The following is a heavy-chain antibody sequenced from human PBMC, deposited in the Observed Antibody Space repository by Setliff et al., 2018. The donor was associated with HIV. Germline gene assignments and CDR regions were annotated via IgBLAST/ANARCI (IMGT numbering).Heavy chain of an antibody. CDR1: NGSIRSGNHY. CDR3: ARAGQYDFLGGFSAQPLDP. J-gene: IGHJ5*02. CDR2: IFYRGST. Sequence: PSETLSLTCTVSNGSIRSGNHYWSWIRQHPGKGLEWIGYIFYRGSTYYNPSLKSRVSLSIDTSKNYFSLKHTSVTAADTAMYFCARAGQYDFLGGFSAQPLDPWGRGILVTVSS. D-gene: IGHD3-3*01. V-gene: IGHV4-31*03.